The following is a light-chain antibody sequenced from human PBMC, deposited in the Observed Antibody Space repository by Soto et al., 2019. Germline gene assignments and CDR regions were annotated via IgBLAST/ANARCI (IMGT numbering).Light chain of an antibody. Sequence: QSVLTQPPSVSGTPGQRVTISCSGSSSNIGSNPVDWYQQLPGTAPKLLIQSNNQRPSGVPDRFSRSKSGTSASLAISGLQSEDEADYYCAAWDDTLNGVLFGGGTKVTVL. CDR2: SNN. CDR1: SSNIGSNP. CDR3: AAWDDTLNGVL. J-gene: IGLJ3*02. V-gene: IGLV1-44*01.